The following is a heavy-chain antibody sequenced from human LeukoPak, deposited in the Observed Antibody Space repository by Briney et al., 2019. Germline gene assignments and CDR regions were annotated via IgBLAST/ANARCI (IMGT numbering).Heavy chain of an antibody. CDR2: ISADNGNT. Sequence: ASVKVSCKASGYTFTNYGISWVRQAPGQGLEWMGWISADNGNTYYTQNFQGRVSMTTDTSTSTAYMDVRSLRSDDTAVYYCARDRSSYYGSGSNPYYYMDVWGKGTTVTVSS. CDR1: GYTFTNYG. D-gene: IGHD3-10*01. V-gene: IGHV1-18*01. J-gene: IGHJ6*03. CDR3: ARDRSSYYGSGSNPYYYMDV.